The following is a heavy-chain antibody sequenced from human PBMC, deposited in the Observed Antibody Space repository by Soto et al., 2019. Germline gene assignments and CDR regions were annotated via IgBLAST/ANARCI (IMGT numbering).Heavy chain of an antibody. D-gene: IGHD3-10*01. V-gene: IGHV3-30*18. J-gene: IGHJ6*02. CDR1: GFSFSNHG. Sequence: GGSLRLSCAASGFSFSNHGMQWVRQAPGKGLEWVAVISYDGNVKYYTDPVKGRFTISRDNSQSTLFLQMDSLRPEDAAVYYCAKDLKVSGGFHGSLNYYYGMDVWGQGTTVTVS. CDR3: AKDLKVSGGFHGSLNYYYGMDV. CDR2: ISYDGNVK.